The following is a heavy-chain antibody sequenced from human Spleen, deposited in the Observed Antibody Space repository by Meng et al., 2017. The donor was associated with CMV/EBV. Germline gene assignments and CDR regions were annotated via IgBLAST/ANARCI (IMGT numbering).Heavy chain of an antibody. D-gene: IGHD6-19*01. CDR3: AGEESMQWAYYYYGMDV. CDR1: QITLRSYN. Sequence: GGPLRLSCVASQITLRSYNLHWVRQAPGKGLEWVAVVSYDGNNKYHADSVKGRFTISRDNSKNTLYLQMNTLRAEDTAVYYCAGEESMQWAYYYYGMDVWGQGTTVTVSS. J-gene: IGHJ6*02. V-gene: IGHV3-30*04. CDR2: VSYDGNNK.